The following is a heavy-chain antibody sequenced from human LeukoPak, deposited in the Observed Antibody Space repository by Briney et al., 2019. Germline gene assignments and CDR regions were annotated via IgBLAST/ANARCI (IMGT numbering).Heavy chain of an antibody. CDR1: GGTFSSYA. Sequence: GSSVKVSCKASGGTFSSYAISWVRQAPGQGLEWMGRIIPILGIANYAQKFQGRVTITADKSTSTAYMELSSLRSEDTAVYYCARLIAAQSDPNDYWGQGTLVTVSS. D-gene: IGHD6-6*01. V-gene: IGHV1-69*04. CDR2: IIPILGIA. CDR3: ARLIAAQSDPNDY. J-gene: IGHJ4*02.